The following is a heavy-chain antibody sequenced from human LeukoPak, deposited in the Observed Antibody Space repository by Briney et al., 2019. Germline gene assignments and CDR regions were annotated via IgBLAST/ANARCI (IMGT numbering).Heavy chain of an antibody. CDR1: GGSISSSSYY. D-gene: IGHD3-3*01. CDR2: IYYSGST. CDR3: ARDFLVRPYYFDY. V-gene: IGHV4-39*07. Sequence: SETLSLTCTVSGGSISSSSYYWGWIRQPLGKGLEWIGSIYYSGSTYYSPSLKSRVTISVDTSKNQFSLKLSSVTAADTAVYYCARDFLVRPYYFDYWGQGTLVTVSS. J-gene: IGHJ4*02.